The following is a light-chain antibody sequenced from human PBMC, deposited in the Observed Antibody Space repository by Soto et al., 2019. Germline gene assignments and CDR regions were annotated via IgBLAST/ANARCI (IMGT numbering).Light chain of an antibody. J-gene: IGKJ2*01. CDR3: QQSYSTLYT. V-gene: IGKV1-39*01. CDR1: QTIGNN. Sequence: DIQVTQSPSSLSASLGDRVTITCRASQTIGNNVNWYQQKPGKAPKLLIYDASSLQNGVPSRFRGSGSGTDFTLIISSLQPDDFATYYCQQSYSTLYTFGQGTRVEI. CDR2: DAS.